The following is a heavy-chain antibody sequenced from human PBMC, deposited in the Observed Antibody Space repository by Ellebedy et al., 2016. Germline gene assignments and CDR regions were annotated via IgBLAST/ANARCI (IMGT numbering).Heavy chain of an antibody. V-gene: IGHV4-4*02. CDR3: AGYYYDSSGSRF. D-gene: IGHD3-22*01. CDR2: IYHSGST. CDR1: GGSISSSNW. J-gene: IGHJ4*02. Sequence: SETLSLTCAVSGGSISSSNWWSWVRQSPGKGLEWIGEIYHSGSTNYNPSLKSRVSISVDKSKNQFSLNLSSVTAADTAVYYCAGYYYDSSGSRFWGQGTLVTVSS.